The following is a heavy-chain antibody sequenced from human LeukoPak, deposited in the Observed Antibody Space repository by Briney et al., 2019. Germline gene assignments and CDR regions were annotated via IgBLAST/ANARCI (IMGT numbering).Heavy chain of an antibody. D-gene: IGHD1-26*01. Sequence: ASETPSLTCTVSGGSISSYYWSWIRQPPGKGLEWIGYIYYSGSTNYNPSLKSRVTISVDTSKNQFSLKLSSVTAADTAVYYCASSYSGSSHYPVVSLDYWGQGTLVTVSS. CDR1: GGSISSYY. J-gene: IGHJ4*02. CDR2: IYYSGST. CDR3: ASSYSGSSHYPVVSLDY. V-gene: IGHV4-59*08.